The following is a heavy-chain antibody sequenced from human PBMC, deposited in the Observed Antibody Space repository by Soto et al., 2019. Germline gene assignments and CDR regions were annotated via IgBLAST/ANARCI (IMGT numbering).Heavy chain of an antibody. CDR1: GYTFTGYY. D-gene: IGHD6-19*01. V-gene: IGHV1-2*04. CDR2: INPNSGGT. CDR3: ARGRLGIAVAEGKINWFDP. J-gene: IGHJ5*02. Sequence: GASVKVSCKASGYTFTGYYMHWVRQAPGQGLEWMGWINPNSGGTNYAQKFQGWVTMTRDTSISTAYMELSRLRSDDTAVYYCARGRLGIAVAEGKINWFDPWGQGTLVTVSS.